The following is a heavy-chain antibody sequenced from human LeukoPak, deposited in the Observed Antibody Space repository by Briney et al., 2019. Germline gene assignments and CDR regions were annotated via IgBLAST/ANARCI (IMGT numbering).Heavy chain of an antibody. D-gene: IGHD6-13*01. Sequence: SVKVSCKASGGTFSSYAISWVRQAPGQGLEWMGGIIPIFGTANYAQKFQGRVTIIADKSTSTAYMELSSLRSEDTAVYYCARDSVWGQSSSWYHGLDYWGQGTLVTVSS. CDR1: GGTFSSYA. V-gene: IGHV1-69*06. J-gene: IGHJ4*02. CDR3: ARDSVWGQSSSWYHGLDY. CDR2: IIPIFGTA.